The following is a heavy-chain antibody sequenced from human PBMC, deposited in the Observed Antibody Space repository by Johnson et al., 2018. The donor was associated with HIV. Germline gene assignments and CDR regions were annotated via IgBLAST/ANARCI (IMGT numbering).Heavy chain of an antibody. V-gene: IGHV3-30-3*01. CDR3: ARPRTGSDAFDI. CDR1: EFTFSSYA. D-gene: IGHD7-27*01. J-gene: IGHJ3*02. CDR2: ISYHGSNK. Sequence: QVQLVESGGGVVQPGRSLRLSCAASEFTFSSYAMHWVRQAPGKGLEWVAVISYHGSNKYYADSVKGRFTISRDNSKNTLYLQMNSLRAEDTAVYYCARPRTGSDAFDIWGQGTMVTVSS.